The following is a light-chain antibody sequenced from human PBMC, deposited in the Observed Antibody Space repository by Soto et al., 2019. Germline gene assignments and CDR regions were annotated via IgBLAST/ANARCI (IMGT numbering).Light chain of an antibody. Sequence: QAVVTQEPSLTVSPGGTVTLTCGSSTGAVTNGHYPYWFQQKPGQAPRTLIYDTTNRHSWTPARFSGSLLGGKAALTLSGAQPEHEDAYYCLLSYNGPYVFGTGTKVTVL. CDR2: DTT. CDR1: TGAVTNGHY. J-gene: IGLJ1*01. V-gene: IGLV7-46*01. CDR3: LLSYNGPYV.